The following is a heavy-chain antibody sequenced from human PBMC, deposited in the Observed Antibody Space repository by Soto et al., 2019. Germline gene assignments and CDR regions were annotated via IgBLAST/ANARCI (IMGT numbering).Heavy chain of an antibody. CDR2: ISAYNGNT. J-gene: IGHJ5*02. V-gene: IGHV1-18*01. CDR1: GYTFTSYG. Sequence: QVQLVQSGAEVKKPGASVKVSCKASGYTFTSYGISWVRQAPGQGLEWRGWISAYNGNTNYAQKLQGRVTITTDTATSTAYMELRSRRSDDTAVYYCARDRLVVVPAAAIGGGVWFDPWGKGTLVTVSA. D-gene: IGHD2-2*01. CDR3: ARDRLVVVPAAAIGGGVWFDP.